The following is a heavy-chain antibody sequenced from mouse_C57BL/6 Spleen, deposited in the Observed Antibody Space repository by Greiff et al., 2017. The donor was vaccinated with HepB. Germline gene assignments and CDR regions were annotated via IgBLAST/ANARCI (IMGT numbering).Heavy chain of an antibody. J-gene: IGHJ4*01. CDR2: IYPYNGVS. Sequence: EVQGVESGPELVKPGASVKISCKASGYSFTGYYMHWVKQSHGNILDWIGYIYPYNGVSSYNQKFKGKATLTVDKSSSTAYMERRSLTSEDSAVYYCATSLGRRAMDYWGQGTSVTVSS. D-gene: IGHD4-1*01. CDR1: GYSFTGYY. CDR3: ATSLGRRAMDY. V-gene: IGHV1-31*01.